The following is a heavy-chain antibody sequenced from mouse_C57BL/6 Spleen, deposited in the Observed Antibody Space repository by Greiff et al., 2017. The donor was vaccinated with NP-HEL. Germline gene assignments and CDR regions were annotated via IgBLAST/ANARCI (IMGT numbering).Heavy chain of an antibody. Sequence: QVQLQQPGAELVKPGASVKLSCKASGYTFTSYWMHWVKQRPGQGLEWIGMIHPNSGSTNYNEKFKSKATLTVDKSSSSAYMQLSCLTSEDSAVYYCARWGTTVVARGTTNFDYWGQGTTLTVSS. V-gene: IGHV1-64*01. D-gene: IGHD1-1*01. J-gene: IGHJ2*01. CDR1: GYTFTSYW. CDR2: IHPNSGST. CDR3: ARWGTTVVARGTTNFDY.